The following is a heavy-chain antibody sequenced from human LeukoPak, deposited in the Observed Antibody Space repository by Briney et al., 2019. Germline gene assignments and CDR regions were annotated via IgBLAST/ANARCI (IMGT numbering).Heavy chain of an antibody. D-gene: IGHD3-9*01. CDR2: ISWNSGSI. CDR1: GLTFDDYA. J-gene: IGHJ4*02. V-gene: IGHV3-9*01. Sequence: GGSLRLSCAASGLTFDDYAMHWVRQAPGKGLEWDSGISWNSGSIGYADSVKGRFTISRDNAKNSLYLQMNSLRAEDTALYYCAKAKYYDILTGYFDYWGQGTLVTVSS. CDR3: AKAKYYDILTGYFDY.